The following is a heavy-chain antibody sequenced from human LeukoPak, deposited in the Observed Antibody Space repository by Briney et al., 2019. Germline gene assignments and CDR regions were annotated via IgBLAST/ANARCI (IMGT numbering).Heavy chain of an antibody. V-gene: IGHV4-39*01. CDR3: AAPAAGSGWFDP. D-gene: IGHD6-13*01. CDR2: IYYSGST. J-gene: IGHJ5*02. Sequence: SETLSLTCTVSGGSISSSSYYWGWIRQPPGKGLGWIGSIYYSGSTYYNPSLKSRVTISVDTSKNQFSLKLSSVTAADTAVYYCAAPAAGSGWFDPWGQGTLVTVSS. CDR1: GGSISSSSYY.